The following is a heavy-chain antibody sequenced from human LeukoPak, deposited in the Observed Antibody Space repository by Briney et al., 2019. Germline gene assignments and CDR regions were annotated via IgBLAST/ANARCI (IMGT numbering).Heavy chain of an antibody. CDR1: GYTFTGYY. D-gene: IGHD5-18*01. CDR3: ARALRGYSYGSLDP. J-gene: IGHJ5*02. V-gene: IGHV1-2*04. Sequence: ASVKVSCTASGYTFTGYYMHWVRQAPGQGLEWMGWINPNSGGTNYAQKFQGWVTMTRDTSISTAYMELSGLRSDDTAVYYCARALRGYSYGSLDPWGQGTLVTVSS. CDR2: INPNSGGT.